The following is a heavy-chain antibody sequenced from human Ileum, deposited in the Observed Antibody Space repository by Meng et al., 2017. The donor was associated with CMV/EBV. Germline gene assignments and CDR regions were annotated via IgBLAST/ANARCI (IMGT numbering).Heavy chain of an antibody. CDR3: AKGPTGIFDY. CDR2: ISGSGGST. J-gene: IGHJ4*02. CDR1: GFTFSSYA. D-gene: IGHD1-1*01. V-gene: IGHV3-23*01. Sequence: LSCAAFGFTFSSYAMSWVRQAPGKGLEWVSAISGSGGSTYYADSVKGRFTISSDNSKNTLYLQMNSLRAEDTAVYYCAKGPTGIFDYWGQGTLVTVSS.